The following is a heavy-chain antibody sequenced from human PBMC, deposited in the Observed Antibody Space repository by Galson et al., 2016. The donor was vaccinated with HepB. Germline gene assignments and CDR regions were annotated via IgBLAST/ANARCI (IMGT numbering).Heavy chain of an antibody. CDR1: GFTFGDYA. V-gene: IGHV3-49*03. Sequence: SLRLSCAASGFTFGDYAMSWFRQAPGKGLEWVGFIRSKAYGGTTEYAASVKGRFTISRDDSKSIAYLQMNSLKTEDTAVYYCTRAFYYDSTGYYRPFDYWGQGTLVNVSS. D-gene: IGHD3-22*01. CDR3: TRAFYYDSTGYYRPFDY. CDR2: IRSKAYGGTT. J-gene: IGHJ4*02.